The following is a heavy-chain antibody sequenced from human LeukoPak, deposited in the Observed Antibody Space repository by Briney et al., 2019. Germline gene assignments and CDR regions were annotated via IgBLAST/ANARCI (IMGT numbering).Heavy chain of an antibody. D-gene: IGHD3-3*01. CDR1: GYTFTSYD. V-gene: IGHV1-2*02. J-gene: IGHJ6*03. CDR2: MNPNSGGT. Sequence: ASVKVSCKASGYTFTSYDINWVRQATGQGLEWMGWMNPNSGGTNYAQKFQGRVTMTRDTSISTAYMELSRLRSDDTAVYYCARDLLGYYYYMDVWGKGTTVTVSS. CDR3: ARDLLGYYYYMDV.